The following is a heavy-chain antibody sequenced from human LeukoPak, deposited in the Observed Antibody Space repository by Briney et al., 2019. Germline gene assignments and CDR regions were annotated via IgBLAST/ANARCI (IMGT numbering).Heavy chain of an antibody. CDR1: GYTFTSYD. CDR2: MNPNSGNT. D-gene: IGHD3-10*01. CDR3: ARSGKKRGKAARHYYYYGMDV. J-gene: IGHJ6*02. V-gene: IGHV1-8*01. Sequence: ASVKVSCKASGYTFTSYDINWVRQATGQGLEWMGWMNPNSGNTGYAQKFQGRVTMTRNTSISTAYMELSSLRSEDTAVYYCARSGKKRGKAARHYYYYGMDVWGQGTTVTVSS.